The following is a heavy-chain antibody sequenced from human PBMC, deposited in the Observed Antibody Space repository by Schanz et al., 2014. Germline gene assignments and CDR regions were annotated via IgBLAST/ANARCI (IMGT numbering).Heavy chain of an antibody. J-gene: IGHJ5*02. CDR2: VYFSGTT. Sequence: QLQLQESGPGLVKPSETLSLTCTVSGGSISSGESYWGWIRQSPEEGLQYIGSVYFSGTTAYSPSLKGRVTISVDTSKNQFSLMLTSVTAADTAVYFCARHGGYYDVLNSFDIWGQGTLDTVSS. CDR3: ARHGGYYDVLNSFDI. CDR1: GGSISSGESY. V-gene: IGHV4-39*01. D-gene: IGHD3-16*01.